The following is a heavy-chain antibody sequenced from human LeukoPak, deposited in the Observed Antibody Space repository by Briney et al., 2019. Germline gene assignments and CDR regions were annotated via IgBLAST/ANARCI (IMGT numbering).Heavy chain of an antibody. CDR1: GFTFSNYS. D-gene: IGHD3-22*01. CDR2: IEQRGSVK. V-gene: IGHV3-7*01. CDR3: ARGSRDHRGYRYYPDY. Sequence: GGSLRLSCAASGFTFSNYSMSWVRQAPGKGLEWVANIEQRGSVKYYVDSAKGRFTISRDNGKNSLFLEMNSMRADDTAVYYCARGSRDHRGYRYYPDYWGQGTLVIVSS. J-gene: IGHJ4*02.